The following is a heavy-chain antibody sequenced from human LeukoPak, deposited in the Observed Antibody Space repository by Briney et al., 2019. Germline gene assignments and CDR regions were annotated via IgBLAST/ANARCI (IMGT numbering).Heavy chain of an antibody. CDR2: ISYDGSNK. J-gene: IGHJ4*02. CDR1: GFTFSSYA. Sequence: GSLRLSCAASGFTFSSYAMHWVRQAPGKGLEWVAVISYDGSNKYYADSVKGRFTISRDNSKNTLYLQMNSLRAEDTAVYYCAKRNRWEVYFDYWGQGTLVTVSS. D-gene: IGHD1-26*01. V-gene: IGHV3-30*04. CDR3: AKRNRWEVYFDY.